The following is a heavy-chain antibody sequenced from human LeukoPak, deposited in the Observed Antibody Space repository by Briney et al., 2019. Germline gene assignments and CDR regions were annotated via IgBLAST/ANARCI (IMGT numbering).Heavy chain of an antibody. CDR3: AKFLIEGIVAA. CDR1: GFSFSDYY. V-gene: IGHV3-11*01. Sequence: PGWSLSLSCAASGFSFSDYYMFWIRQAPGKGLEWVSYISDSGSTIYYADSVKGRFTISRDNAKNSLYLQMNSLRAEDTAVYYCAKFLIEGIVAAWGQGTLVTVSS. D-gene: IGHD6-13*01. CDR2: ISDSGSTI. J-gene: IGHJ5*02.